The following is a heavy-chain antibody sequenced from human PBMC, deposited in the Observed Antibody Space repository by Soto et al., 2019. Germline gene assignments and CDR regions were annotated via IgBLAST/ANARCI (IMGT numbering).Heavy chain of an antibody. CDR1: GGTFSSHA. Sequence: GASVKVSCKASGGTFSSHAISCVRQAPGQGLEWMGGIIPFFKATNYAQKFQGRVTITADDSTSTAYMDLYSLRSEDTAVYYCARDVPLNYYDGTFSYYAMDVWGQGTTVTVSS. D-gene: IGHD3-16*01. CDR2: IIPFFKAT. J-gene: IGHJ6*02. V-gene: IGHV1-69*13. CDR3: ARDVPLNYYDGTFSYYAMDV.